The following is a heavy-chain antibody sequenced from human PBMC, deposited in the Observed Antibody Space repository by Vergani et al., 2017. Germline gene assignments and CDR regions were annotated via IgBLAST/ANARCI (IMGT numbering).Heavy chain of an antibody. J-gene: IGHJ4*02. V-gene: IGHV3-23*01. Sequence: EVQLLESGGGLVQPGGSLRLSCAASGFTFSSYDMSWVRQAPGKGLEWVSAITASGDNEYYADSVKGRFTIFRDNSKNTLYLQMSRLRAEDTAVYYCATQYYPSWSQIFDYWGQGTLVTVSS. CDR1: GFTFSSYD. CDR3: ATQYYPSWSQIFDY. CDR2: ITASGDNE. D-gene: IGHD3-10*01.